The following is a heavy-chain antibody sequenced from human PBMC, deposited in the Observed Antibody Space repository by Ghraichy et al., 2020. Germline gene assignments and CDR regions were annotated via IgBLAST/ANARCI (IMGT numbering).Heavy chain of an antibody. CDR3: ARHMDLGGNSLYYGMDV. Sequence: TLSLTCSVSGGSIGSYYWSWIRQPAGKGLEWIGYIYHSGTANYNPSLRSRVTISVDTSQNQFSLNLRSVTAADTAVYYCARHMDLGGNSLYYGMDVWGRGTTVIVSS. CDR1: GGSIGSYY. D-gene: IGHD4-23*01. CDR2: IYHSGTA. J-gene: IGHJ6*02. V-gene: IGHV4-59*08.